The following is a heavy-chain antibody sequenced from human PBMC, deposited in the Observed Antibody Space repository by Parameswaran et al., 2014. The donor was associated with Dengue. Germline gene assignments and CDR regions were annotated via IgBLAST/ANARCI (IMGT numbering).Heavy chain of an antibody. Sequence: WVRQAPGQGLEWMGWINPNSGDTNYAQNFQGRVTMTRDTSITTAYMELSSLRSDDTAVYYCARDGYSAFAKGRFHPWGQGTPVTVSS. CDR2: INPNSGDT. CDR3: ARDGYSAFAKGRFHP. J-gene: IGHJ5*02. D-gene: IGHD1-26*01. V-gene: IGHV1-2*02.